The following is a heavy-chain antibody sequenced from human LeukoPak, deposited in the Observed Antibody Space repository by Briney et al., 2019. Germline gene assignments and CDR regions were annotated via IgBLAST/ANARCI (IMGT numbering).Heavy chain of an antibody. CDR1: GFTFSSYG. Sequence: PGGSLRLSCAASGFTFSSYGMSWVRQAPGKGLEWVSAISGSGGSTYYADSVKGRFTISRDNSKNTLYLQMNSLRAEDTAVYYCAKDQHYYGSGSYYTDYWGQGTLVTVSS. J-gene: IGHJ4*02. CDR2: ISGSGGST. CDR3: AKDQHYYGSGSYYTDY. V-gene: IGHV3-23*01. D-gene: IGHD3-10*01.